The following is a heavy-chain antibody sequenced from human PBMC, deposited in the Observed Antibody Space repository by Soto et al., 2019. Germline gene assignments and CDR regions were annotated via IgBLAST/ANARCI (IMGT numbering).Heavy chain of an antibody. Sequence: VGSLRLSCAASGFTFSSYSMNWVRQAPGKGLEWVSYISSSSSTIYYADSVKGRFTISRDNAKNSLYLQMNSLRAEDTAVYYCARDDYDFWSGYPNDYYYYMDVWGKGTTVTVSS. V-gene: IGHV3-48*01. D-gene: IGHD3-3*01. J-gene: IGHJ6*03. CDR2: ISSSSSTI. CDR1: GFTFSSYS. CDR3: ARDDYDFWSGYPNDYYYYMDV.